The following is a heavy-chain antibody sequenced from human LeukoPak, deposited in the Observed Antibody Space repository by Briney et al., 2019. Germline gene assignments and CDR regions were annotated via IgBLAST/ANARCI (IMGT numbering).Heavy chain of an antibody. V-gene: IGHV1-69*13. CDR1: GGTFSSYA. CDR2: IIPIFGTA. D-gene: IGHD5-18*01. Sequence: GASVKVSCKASGGTFSSYAISWVRQAPGQGLEWMGGIIPIFGTANYAQKFQGRVTITADESTSTAYMELSSLRSEDTAVYYCASVDTAMAHAFDIWGQGTMVTVSS. J-gene: IGHJ3*02. CDR3: ASVDTAMAHAFDI.